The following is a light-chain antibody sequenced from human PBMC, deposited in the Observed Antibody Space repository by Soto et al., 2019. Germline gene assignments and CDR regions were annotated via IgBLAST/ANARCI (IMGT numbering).Light chain of an antibody. Sequence: QSVLTQPHSVSGAPGQRVTISCTGSSSNIGAGYDVHWYQQRPGTAPKLLIYGNSNRPSGVADGFSGSKSGASASLAITGLQAEDEADYDCQSYDGSLKAVVFGGGTKVTVL. J-gene: IGLJ2*01. CDR3: QSYDGSLKAVV. V-gene: IGLV1-40*01. CDR1: SSNIGAGYD. CDR2: GNS.